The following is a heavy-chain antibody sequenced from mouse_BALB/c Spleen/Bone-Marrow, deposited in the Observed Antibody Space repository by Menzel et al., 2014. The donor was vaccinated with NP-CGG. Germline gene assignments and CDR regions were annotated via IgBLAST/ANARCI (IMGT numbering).Heavy chain of an antibody. CDR3: TQGY. Sequence: LQQSGSELVRPGASVKLSCKASGYTFTSYWMHWVKQRPGQGLEWIGNIYPGSGSTNYDEKFKSKATLTVDTSSSTAYMQLSSLTSEDSAVYYCTQGYWGHGTTLTVSS. CDR2: IYPGSGST. J-gene: IGHJ2*01. V-gene: IGHV1S22*01. CDR1: GYTFTSYW.